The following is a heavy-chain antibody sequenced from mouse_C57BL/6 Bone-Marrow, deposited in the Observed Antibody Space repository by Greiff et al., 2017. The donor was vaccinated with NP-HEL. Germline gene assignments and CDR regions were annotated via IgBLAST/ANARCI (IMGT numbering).Heavy chain of an antibody. CDR1: GYTFTSYW. CDR2: IHPNSGST. D-gene: IGHD1-1*01. V-gene: IGHV1-64*01. CDR3: ARKRLRALFAY. J-gene: IGHJ3*01. Sequence: QVHVKQSGAELVKPGASVKLSCKASGYTFTSYWMHWVKQRPGQGLEWIGMIHPNSGSTNYNEKFKSKATLTVDKSSSTAYMQLSSLTSEDSAVYYCARKRLRALFAYWGQGTLVTVSA.